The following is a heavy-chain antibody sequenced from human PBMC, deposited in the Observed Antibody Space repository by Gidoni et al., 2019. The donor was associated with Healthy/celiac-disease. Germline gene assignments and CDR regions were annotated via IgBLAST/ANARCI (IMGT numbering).Heavy chain of an antibody. J-gene: IGHJ6*02. CDR1: GSTFSNAW. Sequence: EVQLVESGGGLVKPGGSLRLSCAASGSTFSNAWMSWVRQAPGKGLGWVGRIKSKTDGGTTDCAAPVKGRFTISRDDSKNTLYLQMNSLKTEDTAVYYCTTGEYGSMDVWGQGTTVTVSS. V-gene: IGHV3-15*01. CDR3: TTGEYGSMDV. CDR2: IKSKTDGGTT. D-gene: IGHD2-15*01.